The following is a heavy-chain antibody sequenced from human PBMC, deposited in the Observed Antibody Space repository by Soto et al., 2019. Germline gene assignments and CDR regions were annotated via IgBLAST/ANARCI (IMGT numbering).Heavy chain of an antibody. J-gene: IGHJ6*02. CDR3: TRDYEPTIFGVVSPGGYYGMDV. V-gene: IGHV3-49*03. CDR1: GFTFGDYA. CDR2: IRSKAYGGTT. Sequence: GGSLRLSCTASGFTFGDYAMSWFRQAPGKGLEWVGFIRSKAYGGTTEYAASVKGRFTISRDDSKSIAYLQMNSLKTEDTAVYYCTRDYEPTIFGVVSPGGYYGMDVWGQGTTVTVSS. D-gene: IGHD3-3*01.